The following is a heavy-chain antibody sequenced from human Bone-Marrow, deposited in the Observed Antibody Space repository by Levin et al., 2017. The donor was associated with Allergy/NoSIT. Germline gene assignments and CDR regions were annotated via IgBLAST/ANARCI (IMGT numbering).Heavy chain of an antibody. V-gene: IGHV1-46*01. Sequence: GESLKISCKASGYTFTSYYMHWVRQAPGQGLEWMGIINPSGGSTSYAQKFQGRVTMTRDTSTSTVYMELSSLRSEDTAVYYCARDIVVAAMNRRAGGMDVWGQGTTVTVSS. CDR2: INPSGGST. J-gene: IGHJ6*02. CDR1: GYTFTSYY. D-gene: IGHD2-15*01. CDR3: ARDIVVAAMNRRAGGMDV.